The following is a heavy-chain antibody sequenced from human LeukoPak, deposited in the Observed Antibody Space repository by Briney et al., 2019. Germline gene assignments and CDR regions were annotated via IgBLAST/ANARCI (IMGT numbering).Heavy chain of an antibody. D-gene: IGHD2-15*01. CDR3: ARGPYCSGGTCYSQYFDY. Sequence: ASVKVSCKASGYTFISYGTSWVRQAPGQGLEWMGWISAYNGNTNYAQKLQGRVTMTTDTSTSTAYMELRSLRSDDTAVYYCARGPYCSGGTCYSQYFDYWGQGTLVTVSS. CDR2: ISAYNGNT. J-gene: IGHJ4*02. CDR1: GYTFISYG. V-gene: IGHV1-18*01.